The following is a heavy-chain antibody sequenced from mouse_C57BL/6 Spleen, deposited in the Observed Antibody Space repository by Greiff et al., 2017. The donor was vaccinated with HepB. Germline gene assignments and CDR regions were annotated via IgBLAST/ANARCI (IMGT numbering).Heavy chain of an antibody. CDR2: IRNKANNHAT. V-gene: IGHV6-6*01. CDR1: GFTFSDAW. Sequence: EVKLMESGGGLVQPGGSMKLSCAASGFTFSDAWMDWVRQSPEKGLEWVAEIRNKANNHATYYAESVKGRFTISRDDSKSSVYLQMNSLRAEDTGIYYCTSRYGYLAWFAYWGQGTLVTVSA. J-gene: IGHJ3*01. D-gene: IGHD2-2*01. CDR3: TSRYGYLAWFAY.